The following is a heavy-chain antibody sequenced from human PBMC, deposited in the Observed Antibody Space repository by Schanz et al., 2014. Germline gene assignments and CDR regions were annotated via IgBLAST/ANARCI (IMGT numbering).Heavy chain of an antibody. V-gene: IGHV3-23*01. CDR3: ARKVVAAIGGYYDN. D-gene: IGHD2-15*01. CDR2: MNESHSTI. J-gene: IGHJ4*02. Sequence: EVQLLESGGGLVQPGGSLRLSCLASGFAFSSYGMNWLRQAPGKGLEWVSAMNESHSTIYYADSVRGRFTISRDNAENTLFLQMISLRAEDTAVYYCARKVVAAIGGYYDNWGQGTLVTVSS. CDR1: GFAFSSYG.